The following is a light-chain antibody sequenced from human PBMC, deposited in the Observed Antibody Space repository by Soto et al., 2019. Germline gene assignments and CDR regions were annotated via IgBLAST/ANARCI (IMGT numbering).Light chain of an antibody. V-gene: IGKV3-20*01. CDR2: GAS. Sequence: EIVLTQCPVTLSLSPGERATLSCRASQSVTSNYLAWYQQKPGQAPGLLIYGASARATGIPARFSGSGSGTDFTLTISRLEPEDFAVYYCQQYGSSPWTFGQGTKV. CDR1: QSVTSNY. J-gene: IGKJ1*01. CDR3: QQYGSSPWT.